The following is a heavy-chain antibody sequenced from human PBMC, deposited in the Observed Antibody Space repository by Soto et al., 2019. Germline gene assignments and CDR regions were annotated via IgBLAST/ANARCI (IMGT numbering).Heavy chain of an antibody. CDR3: ARPRGTTPAVWYFDL. D-gene: IGHD3-16*01. Sequence: QVQLQESGPGLVKPSETLSLTCTVSGDYISSHYWSWIRQPPGKGLEWIRYVYHSGKTDSKPSLKSRVTISMDTSKNQISLSLTSATAADTAVYYCARPRGTTPAVWYFDLWGRGTLVTVSS. CDR1: GDYISSHY. CDR2: VYHSGKT. V-gene: IGHV4-59*08. J-gene: IGHJ2*01.